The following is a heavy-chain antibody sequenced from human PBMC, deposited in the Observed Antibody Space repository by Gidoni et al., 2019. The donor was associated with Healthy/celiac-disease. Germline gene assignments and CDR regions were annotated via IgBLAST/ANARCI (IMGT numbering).Heavy chain of an antibody. CDR3: ARDGGGGIAARRGTYYYYGMDV. V-gene: IGHV1-69*01. D-gene: IGHD6-6*01. CDR1: ACTFSSYA. Sequence: VQLVQSGAEVKKPGSSVKVSCKASACTFSSYALRWVRQAPGQGLEWMGGIIPIFGTATDAKRFQGRVTITADESTSTAYMELSSLRAEDTAVYYCARDGGGGIAARRGTYYYYGMDVWGQGTTVTVSS. J-gene: IGHJ6*02. CDR2: IIPIFGTA.